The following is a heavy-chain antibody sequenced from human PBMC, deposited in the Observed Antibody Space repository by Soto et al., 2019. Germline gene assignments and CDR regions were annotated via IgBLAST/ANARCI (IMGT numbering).Heavy chain of an antibody. CDR3: ARNTNPHPHY. CDR2: INPSGGST. CDR1: GYTFTSYY. J-gene: IGHJ4*02. V-gene: IGHV1-46*01. Sequence: ASVKVSCKASGYTFTSYYRHWVRQAPGQGLEWMGIINPSGGSTSYAQKFQGRVAMTRDTSTSTVYMELSSLRSEDTAVYYCARNTNPHPHYWGQGTLVTVSS. D-gene: IGHD2-2*01.